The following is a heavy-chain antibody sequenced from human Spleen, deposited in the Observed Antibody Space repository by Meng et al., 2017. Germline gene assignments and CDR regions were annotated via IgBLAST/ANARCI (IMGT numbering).Heavy chain of an antibody. D-gene: IGHD4-11*01. V-gene: IGHV4-34*02. CDR2: INHSGST. Sequence: HVPPPLWRATLLEPSETLSLTCVVSGGSFSDYCWSWIRQPPGKGLELIGEINHSGSTNYTPSLESRATISVDTSQNNLSLKLSSVTAADSAVYYCARGPTTMAHDFDYWGQGTLVTVSS. CDR1: GGSFSDYC. CDR3: ARGPTTMAHDFDY. J-gene: IGHJ4*02.